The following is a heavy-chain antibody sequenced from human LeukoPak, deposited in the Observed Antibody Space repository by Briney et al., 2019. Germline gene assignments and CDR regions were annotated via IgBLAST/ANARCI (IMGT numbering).Heavy chain of an antibody. CDR2: ISSSSSYI. CDR1: GFTFSTYS. D-gene: IGHD4-17*01. J-gene: IGHJ4*02. CDR3: ARDGAVTNGRYFDY. Sequence: GGSLRLSCVDSGFTFSTYSMNWVRQAPGKGLEWVSSISSSSSYIYYGDSVKGRFTISRDNAKNSLYLQMNSLRAEDTAVYYCARDGAVTNGRYFDYWGQGTLVTVSS. V-gene: IGHV3-21*01.